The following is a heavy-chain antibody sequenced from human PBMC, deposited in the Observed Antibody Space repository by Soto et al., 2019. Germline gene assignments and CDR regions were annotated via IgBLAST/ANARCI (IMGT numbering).Heavy chain of an antibody. D-gene: IGHD2-15*01. Sequence: QVQLVQSGAEVKKPRSSVKVSCKASRGTFSSYSISWVRQAPGQGLDWMGRIIPILVIADYAQKFQSRVTITADKATTTSYMGRGSLRSYAPAVSCWARAGVGSCYLADSMWFQHSGQRSPVTVSS. CDR1: RGTFSSYS. J-gene: IGHJ1*01. CDR3: ARAGVGSCYLADSMWFQH. V-gene: IGHV1-69*02. CDR2: IIPILVIA.